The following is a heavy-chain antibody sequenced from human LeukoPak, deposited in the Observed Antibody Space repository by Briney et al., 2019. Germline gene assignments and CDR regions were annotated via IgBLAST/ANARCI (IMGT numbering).Heavy chain of an antibody. CDR2: IYYTGST. J-gene: IGHJ5*02. V-gene: IGHV4-39*01. CDR1: GGSINSSSYY. D-gene: IGHD3-10*01. Sequence: SETLSLTCSVSGGSINSSSYYWGWIRQPPGKGLEWIGSIYYTGSTYYNPPLMTRVTISVDTSKNQFSLRLNSVTAADTAVYYCARALLWFGDFGGFDPWGQGTLVTVSS. CDR3: ARALLWFGDFGGFDP.